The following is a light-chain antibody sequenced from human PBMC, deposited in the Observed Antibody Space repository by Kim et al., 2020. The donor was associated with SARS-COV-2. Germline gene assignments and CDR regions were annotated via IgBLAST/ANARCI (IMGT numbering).Light chain of an antibody. CDR1: SGSIDSDF. Sequence: NFMLTQSHSVSESPGQTVIISCTLSSGSIDSDFVQWFQQRSGSTPTTVIYEDYKRPSGVPDRFSGSVDSSSNSASIIISGLMTEEEADYYCQSYDDNIWVCGGGTKITVL. CDR2: EDY. V-gene: IGLV6-57*01. J-gene: IGLJ3*02. CDR3: QSYDDNIWV.